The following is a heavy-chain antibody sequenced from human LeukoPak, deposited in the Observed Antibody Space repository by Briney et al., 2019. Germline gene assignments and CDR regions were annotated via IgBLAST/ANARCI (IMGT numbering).Heavy chain of an antibody. CDR2: ISGGSTYT. J-gene: IGHJ6*02. CDR1: GFTFSDYY. D-gene: IGHD3-22*01. Sequence: PGGSLRLSCAASGFTFSDYYINWIRQAPGKGLEWVSYISGGSTYTKYADSVKGRFTISRDNAKNSLYLQMNSLRAEHTAVYYCASDKYWIRDSSGYTSYAMAVWGQGTTVTVSS. V-gene: IGHV3-11*05. CDR3: ASDKYWIRDSSGYTSYAMAV.